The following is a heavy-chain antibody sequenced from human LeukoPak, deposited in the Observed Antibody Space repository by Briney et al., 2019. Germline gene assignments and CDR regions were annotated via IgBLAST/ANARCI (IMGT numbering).Heavy chain of an antibody. CDR1: GYTFTNYA. D-gene: IGHD4-11*01. CDR3: ATPIKTTVGAFDI. Sequence: ASVKVSCKASGYTFTNYAIHWVRQAPGQRLEWMGWINTDNRNTKYSQKFQGRVTMTEDTSTDTAYMELSSLRSEDTAVYYCATPIKTTVGAFDIWGQGTMVTVSS. CDR2: INTDNRNT. J-gene: IGHJ3*02. V-gene: IGHV1-3*04.